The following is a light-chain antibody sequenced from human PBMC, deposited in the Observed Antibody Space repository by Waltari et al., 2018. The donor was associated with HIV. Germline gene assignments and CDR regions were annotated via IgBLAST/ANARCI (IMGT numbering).Light chain of an antibody. J-gene: IGLJ3*02. CDR3: AAWDDSLSGLWV. Sequence: QPVLTPPPSASGTPAQRVLIPCSGLSPNIGRNFLYWYQQFPVTAPKLLIYRNNQRPSGVPDRFSGSKSGTSASLAISGLRSEDEADYYCAAWDDSLSGLWVFGGGTKLTVL. V-gene: IGLV1-47*01. CDR2: RNN. CDR1: SPNIGRNF.